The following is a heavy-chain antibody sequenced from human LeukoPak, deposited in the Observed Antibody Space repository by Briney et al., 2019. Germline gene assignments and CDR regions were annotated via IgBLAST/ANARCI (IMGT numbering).Heavy chain of an antibody. CDR3: ARARTAMVNRYFDY. J-gene: IGHJ4*02. V-gene: IGHV1-69*13. CDR1: GGTFSSYA. D-gene: IGHD5-18*01. CDR2: IIPIFGTA. Sequence: SVKVSCKASGGTFSSYAISWVRQAPGQGLEWMGGIIPIFGTANYAQKFQGRVTTTADESTSTAYMELSSLRSEDTAVYYCARARTAMVNRYFDYWGQGTLVTVSS.